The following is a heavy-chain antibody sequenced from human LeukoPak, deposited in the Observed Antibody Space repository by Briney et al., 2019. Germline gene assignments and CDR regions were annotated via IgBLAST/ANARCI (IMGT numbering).Heavy chain of an antibody. CDR2: INTHDGKT. J-gene: IGHJ4*02. D-gene: IGHD3-9*01. V-gene: IGHV1-18*01. CDR3: AKGQWPSFFDL. CDR1: GYIFMNYG. Sequence: ASVKVSCKASGYIFMNYGITWVRQAAGQGLEWMGWINTHDGKTIYAQRFQGRVTMTTDTSTSTVYMQLGRLRSDDAAVYYCAKGQWPSFFDLWGQGTLVTVSS.